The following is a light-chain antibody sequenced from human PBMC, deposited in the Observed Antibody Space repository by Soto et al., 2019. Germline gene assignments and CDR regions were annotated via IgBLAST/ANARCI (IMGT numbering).Light chain of an antibody. J-gene: IGKJ3*01. CDR1: QRVSSSY. Sequence: EIVLTQSPGTLSLSPGERATLSCRASQRVSSSYLAWYQQKPGQAPRLLIYGASSRATGIPDRVSGSGSGPDFTLNISRLEPQDCAGYYCQQYFSSPPTVGPGTKVDIK. V-gene: IGKV3-20*01. CDR2: GAS. CDR3: QQYFSSPPT.